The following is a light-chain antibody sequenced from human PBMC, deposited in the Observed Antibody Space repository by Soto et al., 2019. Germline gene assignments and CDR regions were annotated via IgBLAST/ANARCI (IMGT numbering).Light chain of an antibody. CDR2: KAS. Sequence: IQLTQSPSSLSASVGDRVRMTCRASQGISSYLAWYQQEPGKAPKLLIYKASSLESGVPSRFSGSGSGTEFTLTISSLQPDDFATYYCQQYSTYTPRTFGQGTKVDI. CDR3: QQYSTYTPRT. J-gene: IGKJ1*01. V-gene: IGKV1-5*03. CDR1: QGISSY.